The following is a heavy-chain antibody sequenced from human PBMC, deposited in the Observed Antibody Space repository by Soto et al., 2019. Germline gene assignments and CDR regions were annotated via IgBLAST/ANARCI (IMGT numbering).Heavy chain of an antibody. V-gene: IGHV3-30*03. J-gene: IGHJ3*02. CDR2: ISYDGSNK. CDR1: GFTFSSYG. D-gene: IGHD6-19*01. Sequence: GGSLRLSCAASGFTFSSYGMHWVRQAPGKGLEWVAVISYDGSNKYYADSVKGRFTISRVNSKNTLYLQMNSLRAEDTAVYYCARGEWLASDAFDIWGQGTMVTVSS. CDR3: ARGEWLASDAFDI.